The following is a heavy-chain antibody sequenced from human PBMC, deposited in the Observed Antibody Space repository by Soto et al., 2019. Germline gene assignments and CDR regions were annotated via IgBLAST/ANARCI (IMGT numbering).Heavy chain of an antibody. V-gene: IGHV3-30*18. CDR3: AKDHPDVVVSFVDY. J-gene: IGHJ4*02. D-gene: IGHD2-21*01. CDR1: GFTFSSYG. CDR2: ISYDGSNK. Sequence: QPGGSLRLSCAASGFTFSSYGMHWVRQAPGKGLEWVAVISYDGSNKYYADSVKGRFTISRDNSKNTLYLQMNSLRAEDTAVYYCAKDHPDVVVSFVDYWGQGTLVTVSS.